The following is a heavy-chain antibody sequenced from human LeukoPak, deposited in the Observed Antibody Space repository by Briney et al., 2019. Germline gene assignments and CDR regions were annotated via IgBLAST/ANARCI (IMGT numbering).Heavy chain of an antibody. CDR3: VSVAGKGYYFDY. CDR1: GYTFTGYY. J-gene: IGHJ4*02. Sequence: ASVKVSCKASGYTFTGYYMHWVRQAPGQGLEWMGWINPNSGGTNYAQKFQGRVAMTRDTSISTAYMELSRLRSDDTAVYYCVSVAGKGYYFDYWGQGTLVTVSS. D-gene: IGHD6-19*01. CDR2: INPNSGGT. V-gene: IGHV1-2*02.